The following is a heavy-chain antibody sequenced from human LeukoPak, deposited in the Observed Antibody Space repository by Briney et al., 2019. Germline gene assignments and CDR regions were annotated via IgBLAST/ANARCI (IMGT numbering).Heavy chain of an antibody. Sequence: SETLSLTCAVYGGSFSGYYWSWIRQPPGKGLEWIGEINHSGSTNYNPSPRSRVTISVDTSKNQFSLKLSSVTAADTAVYYCACLIAAAGTSDYWGQGTLVTVSS. CDR3: ACLIAAAGTSDY. CDR2: INHSGST. CDR1: GGSFSGYY. D-gene: IGHD6-13*01. V-gene: IGHV4-34*01. J-gene: IGHJ4*02.